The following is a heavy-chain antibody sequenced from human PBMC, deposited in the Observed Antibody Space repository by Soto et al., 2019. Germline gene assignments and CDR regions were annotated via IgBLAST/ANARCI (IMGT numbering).Heavy chain of an antibody. CDR3: SIGSWSAETFDV. J-gene: IGHJ3*01. Sequence: QVHLEQSGAEVKKPGSSVKVSCKAAGGTFSTYTLIWVRQAPGQGLEWMGRIIPMLTVTNSAQKFQGRVTLTAYQATSTASRALTSLTSAATAIKYCSIGSWSAETFDVWRQGTMVTVSS. D-gene: IGHD2-2*01. CDR2: IIPMLTVT. V-gene: IGHV1-69*02. CDR1: GGTFSTYT.